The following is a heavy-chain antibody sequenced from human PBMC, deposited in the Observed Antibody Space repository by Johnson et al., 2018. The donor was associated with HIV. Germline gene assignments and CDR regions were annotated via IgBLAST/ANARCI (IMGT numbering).Heavy chain of an antibody. D-gene: IGHD3-3*01. CDR1: GFTFSSYG. Sequence: QVQLVESGGGVVQPGKSLRLSCAASGFTFSSYGLHWVRQAPGKGLEWVAVISYDGSNKYYADSVKGRFTMSRDNSKNRLYLQMNRLRVEDTAVYYCARERDLDAFDIWGQGTMVTVSS. V-gene: IGHV3-30*03. CDR3: ARERDLDAFDI. CDR2: ISYDGSNK. J-gene: IGHJ3*02.